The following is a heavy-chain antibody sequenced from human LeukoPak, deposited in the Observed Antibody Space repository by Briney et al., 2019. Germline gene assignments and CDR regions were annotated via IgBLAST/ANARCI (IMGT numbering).Heavy chain of an antibody. V-gene: IGHV3-7*01. J-gene: IGHJ6*03. CDR2: IKPDGSQI. CDR1: GFTFSTYW. Sequence: GGSLRLSCAASGFTFSTYWMTWVRQAPGKGLEWVANIKPDGSQIYYVDSVKGRFTISRDNAKNSLYLQMNSLRAEDTAVYYCARESDMDVWGKGTTVTISS. CDR3: ARESDMDV.